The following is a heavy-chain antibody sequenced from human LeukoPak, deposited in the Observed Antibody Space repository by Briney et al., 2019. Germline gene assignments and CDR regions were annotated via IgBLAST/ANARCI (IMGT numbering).Heavy chain of an antibody. CDR3: AKEYDFWANNWFDP. J-gene: IGHJ5*02. CDR1: GFTLSSYA. Sequence: GGSLRLSCAASGFTLSSYAMSWVRQAPGKELEWVSSISGSGGSTYYADSVKGRFTISRDNSKNTLYLQMNSLRGEDTAVYYCAKEYDFWANNWFDPWGQGTLVTVSS. D-gene: IGHD3-3*01. V-gene: IGHV3-23*01. CDR2: ISGSGGST.